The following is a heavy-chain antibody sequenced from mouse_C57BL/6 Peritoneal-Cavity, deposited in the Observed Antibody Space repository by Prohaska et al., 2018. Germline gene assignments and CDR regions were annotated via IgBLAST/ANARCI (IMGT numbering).Heavy chain of an antibody. V-gene: IGHV1-74*01. J-gene: IGHJ2*01. CDR2: SHPSDSDT. Sequence: ELVKPGASVKVSCKASGYPFTSYWMHWVKQRPGQGLEWIGRSHPSDSDTNYNQKFKGKATLTVDKSSGTAFMQQGSVAPGDSEVYYCQQTSRGSFDHSGHGTTLKVSS. CDR3: QQTSRGSFDH. CDR1: GYPFTSYW.